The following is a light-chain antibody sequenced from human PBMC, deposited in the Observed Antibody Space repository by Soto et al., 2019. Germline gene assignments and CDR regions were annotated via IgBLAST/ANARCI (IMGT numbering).Light chain of an antibody. J-gene: IGLJ1*01. CDR1: SSDVGGYNY. Sequence: SALTQPPSVSGSPGQSINISCTGTSSDVGGYNYVSWYQQHPGKAPKLMIYEVSNRPSWVSNRFSGSKSGNTASLTISGLQAEDEAEYSCSSYTGSSTRLYVFGTGTKVTVL. CDR2: EVS. CDR3: SSYTGSSTRLYV. V-gene: IGLV2-14*01.